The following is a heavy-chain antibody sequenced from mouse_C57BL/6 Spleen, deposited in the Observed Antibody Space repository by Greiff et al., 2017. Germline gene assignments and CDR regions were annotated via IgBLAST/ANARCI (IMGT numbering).Heavy chain of an antibody. Sequence: QVQLKESGAELVKPGASVKLSCKASGYTFTSYWMHWVKQRPGQGLEWIGMIHPNSGSTNYNEKFKSKATLTVDKSSSTAYMQLSSLTSEDSAVYYCARGGDYGVAYWGQGTLVTVSA. CDR2: IHPNSGST. CDR1: GYTFTSYW. CDR3: ARGGDYGVAY. V-gene: IGHV1-64*01. D-gene: IGHD2-4*01. J-gene: IGHJ3*01.